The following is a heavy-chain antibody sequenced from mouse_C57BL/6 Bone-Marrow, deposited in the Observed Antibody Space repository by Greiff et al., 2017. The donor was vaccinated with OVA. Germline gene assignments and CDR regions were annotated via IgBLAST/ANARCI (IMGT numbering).Heavy chain of an antibody. CDR2: INPNNGGT. V-gene: IGHV1-26*01. CDR3: GVRKGFAY. J-gene: IGHJ3*01. Sequence: EVQLQQSGPELVKPGASVKMSCKASGYTFTDYYMNWVKQSHGKSLEWIGDINPNNGGTSYNQKFKGKATLTVDKSSSTAYMELSSLTSEDSVVYYCGVRKGFAYWGQGTLVTVSA. CDR1: GYTFTDYY.